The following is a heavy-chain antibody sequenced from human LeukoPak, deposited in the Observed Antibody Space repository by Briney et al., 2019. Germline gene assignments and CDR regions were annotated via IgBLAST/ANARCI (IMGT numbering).Heavy chain of an antibody. CDR1: GGSISNYY. D-gene: IGHD3-22*01. CDR3: ARDHYYDSSGFTFRH. V-gene: IGHV4-59*01. Sequence: SETLSLTCTVSGGSISNYYWSWIRQPPGKGLEWIGYIYYSGSTSYNPSLKSRVTISVDTSKNQFSLKLSSVTAADTAVYYCARDHYYDSSGFTFRHWGQGTLVTVSS. J-gene: IGHJ1*01. CDR2: IYYSGST.